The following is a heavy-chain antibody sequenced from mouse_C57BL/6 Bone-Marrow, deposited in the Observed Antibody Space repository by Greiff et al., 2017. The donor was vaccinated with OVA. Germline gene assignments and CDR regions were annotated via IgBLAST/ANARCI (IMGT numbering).Heavy chain of an antibody. CDR2: IDPSDSET. CDR1: GYTFTSYW. CDR3: ARRGYYGSSYVAWFAY. Sequence: VQLQQPGAELVRPGSSVKLSCKASGYTFTSYWMHWVKQRPIQGLEWIGNIDPSDSETHYNQKFKYKATLTVDKSSSTAYMQLSSLTSEDSAVYYCARRGYYGSSYVAWFAYWGQGTLVTVSA. J-gene: IGHJ3*01. V-gene: IGHV1-52*01. D-gene: IGHD1-1*01.